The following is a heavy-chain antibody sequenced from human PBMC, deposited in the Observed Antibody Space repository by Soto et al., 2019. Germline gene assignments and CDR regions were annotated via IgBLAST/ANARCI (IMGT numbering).Heavy chain of an antibody. CDR1: GFTFSDYY. Sequence: PGGSLRLSCAASGFTFSDYYMSWIRQAPGKGLEWVSYISSSGSTIYYADSVKGRFTISRDNAKNSLYLQMNSLRAEVTAVYYCARDHEGRGYYDILTGYYPSHMDVWGKGTTVTVSS. CDR3: ARDHEGRGYYDILTGYYPSHMDV. J-gene: IGHJ6*03. D-gene: IGHD3-9*01. V-gene: IGHV3-11*01. CDR2: ISSSGSTI.